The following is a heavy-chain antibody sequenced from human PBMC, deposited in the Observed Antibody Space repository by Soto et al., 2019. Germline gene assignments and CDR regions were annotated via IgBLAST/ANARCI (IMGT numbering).Heavy chain of an antibody. D-gene: IGHD4-4*01. CDR1: GLTIRGSV. CDR3: VDSRTFFSYL. Sequence: GGTLRLSCVASGLTIRGSVIYWVRQAPGKGMEWVGRMRSKANGYATAYVESVTGRLTIARDDLKDRAYHQKKSLKTDATGVHSCVDSRTFFSYLWGQGTLVTVSS. V-gene: IGHV3-73*01. CDR2: MRSKANGYAT. J-gene: IGHJ5*02.